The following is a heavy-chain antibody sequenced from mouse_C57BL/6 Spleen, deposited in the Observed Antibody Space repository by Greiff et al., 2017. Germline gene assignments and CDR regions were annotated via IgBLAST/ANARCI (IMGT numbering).Heavy chain of an antibody. J-gene: IGHJ4*01. D-gene: IGHD1-1*01. V-gene: IGHV5-16*01. CDR2: INYDGSST. CDR3: ARDGTTEDAMDY. Sequence: EVKVVESEGGLVQPGRSMKLSCTASGFTFSDYYMAWVRQVPEKGLEWVANINYDGSSTYYLDSLKSRFIISRDNAKNILYLQMSSLKSEDTATYYCARDGTTEDAMDYWGQGTSVTVSS. CDR1: GFTFSDYY.